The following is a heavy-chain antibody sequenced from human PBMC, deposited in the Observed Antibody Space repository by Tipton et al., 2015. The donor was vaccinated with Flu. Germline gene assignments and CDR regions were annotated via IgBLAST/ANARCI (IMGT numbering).Heavy chain of an antibody. J-gene: IGHJ4*02. CDR2: TSYDGSTE. D-gene: IGHD3-9*01. V-gene: IGHV3-30*03. Sequence: SLRLSCAASGFRFSDYGMHWVRQAPGMGLEWVAATSYDGSTEYYADSVKGRFTISRDNSKNTLYLQMNSLRAEDTAVYYCARGYDILTDGGGYFDYWGQGTLVTASS. CDR3: ARGYDILTDGGGYFDY. CDR1: GFRFSDYG.